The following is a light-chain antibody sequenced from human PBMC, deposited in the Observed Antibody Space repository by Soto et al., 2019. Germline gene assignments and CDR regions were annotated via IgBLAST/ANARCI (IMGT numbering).Light chain of an antibody. CDR3: QQYKNYPFT. CDR2: DAS. J-gene: IGKJ3*01. V-gene: IGKV1-5*01. Sequence: DIHMTQSPSTLSASLGDRVSITCRASQSINSWLAWYQQKPGKAPKLLIYDASSLQSGVPSRFSGSESGVEFTLTISGLQPDDFATYYCQQYKNYPFTFGPGTKV. CDR1: QSINSW.